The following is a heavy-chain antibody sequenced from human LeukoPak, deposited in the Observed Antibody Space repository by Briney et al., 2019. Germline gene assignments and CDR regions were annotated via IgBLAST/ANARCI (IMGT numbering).Heavy chain of an antibody. CDR2: FDPEDGET. Sequence: GASVKVSCKVSGYTLTELSMHWVRQAPGKGLEWMGGFDPEDGETIYAQKFQGRVTMTEDTSTDTAYMELSSLRSEDTAVYYCATDPNYYGSGSYYTALAGYWGQGTLVTVSS. D-gene: IGHD3-10*01. CDR3: ATDPNYYGSGSYYTALAGY. CDR1: GYTLTELS. J-gene: IGHJ4*02. V-gene: IGHV1-24*01.